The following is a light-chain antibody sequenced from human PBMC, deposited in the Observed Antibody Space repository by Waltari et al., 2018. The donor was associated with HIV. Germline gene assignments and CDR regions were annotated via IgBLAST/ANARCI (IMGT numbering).Light chain of an antibody. CDR2: DAS. J-gene: IGKJ2*01. Sequence: DIQLAQSPSSLSASLGERITITCQASQDISNYLNWYQHKPGKAPKLLIYDASNLQTGVPSRFSGSGSGTDFTFTITSLQPEDFATYYCQQFDHLPYTFGQGTRLEIK. V-gene: IGKV1-33*01. CDR3: QQFDHLPYT. CDR1: QDISNY.